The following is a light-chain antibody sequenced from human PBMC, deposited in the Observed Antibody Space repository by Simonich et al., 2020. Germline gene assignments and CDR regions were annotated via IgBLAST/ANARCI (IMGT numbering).Light chain of an antibody. CDR3: QQYNNWPPYT. Sequence: EIVMTQSPATLSVSPGDRAPLSCRASQSVSSNLAWYPQTPGHAPRLLISGASTRATGSPARCRGRGSGTEFTLTISSMQSEDFAVYYCQQYNNWPPYTFGQWTKLEIK. V-gene: IGKV3-15*01. J-gene: IGKJ2*01. CDR1: QSVSSN. CDR2: GAS.